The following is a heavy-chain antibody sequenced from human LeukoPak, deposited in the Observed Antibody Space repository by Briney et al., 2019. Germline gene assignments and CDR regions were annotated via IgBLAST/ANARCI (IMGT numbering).Heavy chain of an antibody. D-gene: IGHD4-23*01. V-gene: IGHV4-61*02. CDR2: IFSSGST. J-gene: IGHJ3*02. CDR1: GGSIISDTYY. CDR3: ARRAYGGKAAFSM. Sequence: PSQTLSLTCSVSGGSIISDTYYWSWIRQPAGKGLEWIGRIFSSGSTNYNPSLKSRVTMSVDTSKNQFSLKLSSVTAADTAVYYCARRAYGGKAAFSMWGQGTMVTVSS.